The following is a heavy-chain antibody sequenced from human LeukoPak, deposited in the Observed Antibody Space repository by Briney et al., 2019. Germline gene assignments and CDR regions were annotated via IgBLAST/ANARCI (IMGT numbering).Heavy chain of an antibody. CDR3: ARESATSGSTD. CDR2: IFTSGNS. CDR1: GDSISGNHY. Sequence: SQTLSLTCTVSGDSISGNHYWNWIRQPAGKGLEWIGRIFTSGNSNYNPSLTSRVTISLDTSKDQFSLRLSSVTAADTAFYYCARESATSGSTDWGQGTLVTVSS. D-gene: IGHD3-10*01. J-gene: IGHJ4*02. V-gene: IGHV4-61*02.